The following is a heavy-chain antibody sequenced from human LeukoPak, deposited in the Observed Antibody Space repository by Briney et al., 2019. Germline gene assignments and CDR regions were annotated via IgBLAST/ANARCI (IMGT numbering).Heavy chain of an antibody. CDR1: GYTFTAYY. CDR2: INPNGGDT. J-gene: IGHJ3*02. CDR3: AREAGDNAFDI. V-gene: IGHV1-2*02. D-gene: IGHD7-27*01. Sequence: GASVKVSCKASGYTFTAYYMHWVRQAPGQGLEWMGWINPNGGDTRYAQNFQGRVTMTRDTSISTAYIELSTLRSDDTAVYYCAREAGDNAFDIWGPGTMVTVSS.